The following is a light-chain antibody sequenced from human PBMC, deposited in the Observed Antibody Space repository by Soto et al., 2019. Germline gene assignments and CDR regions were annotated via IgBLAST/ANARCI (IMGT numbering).Light chain of an antibody. Sequence: QSALTQPRSVSGSPGQSVTISCTGTNSDVGGYNYVSWYQQHPGKTPKLMIYDVSKRPSGVPDRFSGSKSGNTASLTISGLQAEDEADYYCCSYAGSYSDVFGAGTKLTVL. CDR3: CSYAGSYSDV. V-gene: IGLV2-11*01. CDR1: NSDVGGYNY. J-gene: IGLJ1*01. CDR2: DVS.